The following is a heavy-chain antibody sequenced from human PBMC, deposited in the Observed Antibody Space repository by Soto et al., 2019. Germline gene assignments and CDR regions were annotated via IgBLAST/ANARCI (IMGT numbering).Heavy chain of an antibody. CDR1: GGSISSGDYY. Sequence: SETLSLTCTVSGGSISSGDYYWSWFRQPPGKGLEWIGYIYYSGSTYYNPSLKSRVTISVDTSKNQLSLKLSSVTAADTAVYYCARVGATTLDYWGQGTLVTVSS. V-gene: IGHV4-30-4*01. CDR3: ARVGATTLDY. J-gene: IGHJ4*02. D-gene: IGHD1-26*01. CDR2: IYYSGST.